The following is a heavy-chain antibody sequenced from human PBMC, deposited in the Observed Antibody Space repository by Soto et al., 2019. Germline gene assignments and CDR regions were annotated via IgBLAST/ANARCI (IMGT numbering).Heavy chain of an antibody. Sequence: SETLSLTCTVSGGSISSGDYYWSWIRQPPGKGLEWIGYIYYSGSTYYNPSLKSRVTISVDTSKNQFSLKLSSVTAADTAVYYCAREGYDILTGFPNYGMDVWGRGTTVTVSS. CDR2: IYYSGST. J-gene: IGHJ6*02. CDR3: AREGYDILTGFPNYGMDV. D-gene: IGHD3-9*01. CDR1: GGSISSGDYY. V-gene: IGHV4-30-4*01.